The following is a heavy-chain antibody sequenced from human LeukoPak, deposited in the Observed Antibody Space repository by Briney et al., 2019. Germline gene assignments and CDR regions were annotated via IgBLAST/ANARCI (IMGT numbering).Heavy chain of an antibody. J-gene: IGHJ4*02. Sequence: SETLSLTCAVYGGSFSGYYWSWIRQPPGKGLEWIGEINHSGSTNYNPSLKSRVTISVDTSKNQFSLKLSSVTAADTAVYYCARDSGVGGSYYLSDYWGQGTLVTVSS. V-gene: IGHV4-34*01. CDR1: GGSFSGYY. D-gene: IGHD1-26*01. CDR3: ARDSGVGGSYYLSDY. CDR2: INHSGST.